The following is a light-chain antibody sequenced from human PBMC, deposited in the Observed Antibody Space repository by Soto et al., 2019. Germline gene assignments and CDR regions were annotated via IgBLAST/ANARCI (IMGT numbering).Light chain of an antibody. CDR1: QSVRNW. Sequence: IQMTQSPATLSASVGERVTITCRASQSVRNWLAWYQQKPGRAPQLLIYDSSTLEPGVPSRFRGSGSGTEFTLTINGLQPDDFATYYCQQYDGYSPQTFGQGTKVDIK. CDR2: DSS. V-gene: IGKV1-5*01. CDR3: QQYDGYSPQT. J-gene: IGKJ1*01.